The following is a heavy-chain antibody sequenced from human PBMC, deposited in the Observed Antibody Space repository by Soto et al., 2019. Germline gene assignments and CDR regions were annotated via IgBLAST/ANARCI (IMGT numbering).Heavy chain of an antibody. Sequence: QVQLVQSGAEVKKPGSSVKVSCKASGGFYSIKTISWVRQAPGQGLEWMGRIIPLVHIINNAQKFQGRVAXSXXKATSTAYMELSSLKSDDTDIYFCARERRRDDSNTFAALDVWGQGTMVTVSS. J-gene: IGHJ3*01. D-gene: IGHD3-22*01. CDR2: IIPLVHII. V-gene: IGHV1-69*04. CDR1: GGFYSIKT. CDR3: ARERRRDDSNTFAALDV.